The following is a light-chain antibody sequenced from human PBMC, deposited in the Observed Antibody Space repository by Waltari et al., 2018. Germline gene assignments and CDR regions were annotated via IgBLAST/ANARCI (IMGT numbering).Light chain of an antibody. CDR2: DAS. J-gene: IGKJ1*01. Sequence: ETVLTQSPATLSLSPGERATLSCRASQSVSSSLAWYQQKPGQAPRLLIYDASKRATGIPARFSGSGSGTDFTLTISKLQPDDFATYFCQHYSPYSWTFGQGTKVEIK. CDR3: QHYSPYSWT. CDR1: QSVSSS. V-gene: IGKV3-11*01.